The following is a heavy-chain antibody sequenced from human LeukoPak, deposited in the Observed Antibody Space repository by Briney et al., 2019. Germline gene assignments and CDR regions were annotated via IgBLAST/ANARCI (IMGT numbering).Heavy chain of an antibody. CDR2: ISGSSGLT. D-gene: IGHD4-17*01. CDR1: GFTFSRYA. Sequence: PGGSLRLSCVVSGFTFSRYAMSWVRQAPGRGLEWVSAISGSSGLTYYADSVKGRFTISRDNSKNTLFLQMNSLRAEDTAVYYCARRGESASYGDYRFDYWGQGTLVTVSS. V-gene: IGHV3-23*01. CDR3: ARRGESASYGDYRFDY. J-gene: IGHJ4*02.